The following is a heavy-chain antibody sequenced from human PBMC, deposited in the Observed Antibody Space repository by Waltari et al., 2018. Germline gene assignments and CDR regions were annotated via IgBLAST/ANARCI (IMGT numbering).Heavy chain of an antibody. D-gene: IGHD3-22*01. Sequence: QVQLQESGPGLVKPSETLSLTCTVSGYSISSGYYWGWIRQPPGKGLEWIGSIYHSGSTYYNPSLKSRVTISVDTSKNQFSLKLSSVTAADTAVYYCARSSMIVDSIDYWGQGTLVTVSS. CDR3: ARSSMIVDSIDY. J-gene: IGHJ4*02. CDR1: GYSISSGYY. CDR2: IYHSGST. V-gene: IGHV4-38-2*02.